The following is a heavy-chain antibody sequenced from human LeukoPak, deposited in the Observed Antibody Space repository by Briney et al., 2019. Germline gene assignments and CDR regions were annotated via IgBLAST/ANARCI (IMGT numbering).Heavy chain of an antibody. CDR3: AKDGHCPGALCPTQIAVAGYNDN. Sequence: PGGSLRLSCAASGFTFSIYTMNWVRQAPGKGLEWVSIINYNGDNKYYADSVQGRFTISRDNSKNTVYLQMNSLRAEDTAIHYCAKDGHCPGALCPTQIAVAGYNDNWGQGTLVTVSS. D-gene: IGHD6-19*01. CDR1: GFTFSIYT. V-gene: IGHV3-23*01. CDR2: INYNGDNK. J-gene: IGHJ4*02.